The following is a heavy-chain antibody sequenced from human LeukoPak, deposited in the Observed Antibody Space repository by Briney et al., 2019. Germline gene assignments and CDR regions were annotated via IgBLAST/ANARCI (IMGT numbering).Heavy chain of an antibody. CDR1: GGSINSDGYS. J-gene: IGHJ4*02. CDR2: IYHSGIT. CDR3: ARAGHGYDFWSGYYRPYYFDY. V-gene: IGHV4-30-2*01. D-gene: IGHD3-3*01. Sequence: SETLSLTCAVSGGSINSDGYSWGWIRQPPGKGLEWIGYIYHSGITYYNPSLKSRVTISVDRSENHFSLKLSSVTAADTAVYYCARAGHGYDFWSGYYRPYYFDYWGQGTLVTVSS.